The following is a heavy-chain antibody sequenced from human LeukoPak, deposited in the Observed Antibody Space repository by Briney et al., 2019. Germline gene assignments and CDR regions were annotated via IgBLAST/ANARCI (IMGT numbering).Heavy chain of an antibody. Sequence: ASVKVSCKASGYTFTSYYMHWVRQAPGQGLEWMGIINPSGGSTSYAQKFQGRVTMTRDTSTSTVYMELSSLRSEDTAVYYCARELAVDYGLTQYFDYWGQGTLVTVSS. D-gene: IGHD4-17*01. CDR3: ARELAVDYGLTQYFDY. CDR2: INPSGGST. V-gene: IGHV1-46*01. CDR1: GYTFTSYY. J-gene: IGHJ4*02.